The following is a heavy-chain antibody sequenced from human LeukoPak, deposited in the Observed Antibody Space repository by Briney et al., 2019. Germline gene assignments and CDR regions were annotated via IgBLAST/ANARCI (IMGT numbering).Heavy chain of an antibody. V-gene: IGHV3-7*01. CDR1: GFTFSSYW. Sequence: GGSLRLSCAASGFTFSSYWMSWVHQAPGKGLEWVANIKQDGSEKYYVDSVKGRFTTSRDNAKNSLYLQMNSLRAEDTAVYYCARDPYSGSYGNYYYFMDVWGKGTTVTISS. CDR3: ARDPYSGSYGNYYYFMDV. J-gene: IGHJ6*03. CDR2: IKQDGSEK. D-gene: IGHD1-26*01.